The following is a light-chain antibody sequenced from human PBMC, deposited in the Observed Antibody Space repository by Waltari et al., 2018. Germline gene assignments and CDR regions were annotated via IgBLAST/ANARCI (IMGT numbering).Light chain of an antibody. J-gene: IGLJ3*02. V-gene: IGLV1-44*01. CDR3: SEWDDSLNGWV. CDR2: SKD. Sequence: QQLPAATPQLLIISKDKRPPGGPDRLSGAKYGTTASPVISGVQSEDEADDYCSEWDDSLNGWVFGGGTKLTVL.